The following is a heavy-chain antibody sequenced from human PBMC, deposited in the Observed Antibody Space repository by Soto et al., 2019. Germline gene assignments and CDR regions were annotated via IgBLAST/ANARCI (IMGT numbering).Heavy chain of an antibody. Sequence: GGSLRLSCAASGFTFSSYAMSWVRQAPGKGLEWVSAISGSGGSTYYADSVKGRFTISRDNSKNTLYLQMNSLRAEDTAVYYCAKFHMTTVTHRPPRSMLGSSFDIWGQGTMVTVSS. CDR3: AKFHMTTVTHRPPRSMLGSSFDI. J-gene: IGHJ3*02. V-gene: IGHV3-23*01. D-gene: IGHD4-17*01. CDR1: GFTFSSYA. CDR2: ISGSGGST.